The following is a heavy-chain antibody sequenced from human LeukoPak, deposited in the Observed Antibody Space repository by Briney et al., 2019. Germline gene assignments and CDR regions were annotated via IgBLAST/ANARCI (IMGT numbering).Heavy chain of an antibody. Sequence: GGSLRLSCAASGFTFSTYWMSWVRQAPGKGLEWVTNIKQDGSEKYYVDSVKGRFTISRDNAKNSLYLQMNTLRPEDTAVYYCTRERQNKDFWSGGDYWGQGALVTVSS. CDR3: TRERQNKDFWSGGDY. D-gene: IGHD3-3*01. V-gene: IGHV3-7*01. CDR2: IKQDGSEK. J-gene: IGHJ4*02. CDR1: GFTFSTYW.